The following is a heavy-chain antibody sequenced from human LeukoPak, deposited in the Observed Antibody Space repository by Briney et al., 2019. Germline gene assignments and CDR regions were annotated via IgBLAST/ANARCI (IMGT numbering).Heavy chain of an antibody. Sequence: SETLSLTCTVSGGSISSYYWSWIRQPPGKGLEWIGYIYYSGSTNYNPSLKSRVTISVDTSKNQFSLKLSSVTAADTAVYYCARHFSPLRYFVEWGQGTLVTVSS. V-gene: IGHV4-59*08. CDR3: ARHFSPLRYFVE. J-gene: IGHJ4*02. CDR2: IYYSGST. D-gene: IGHD3-9*01. CDR1: GGSISSYY.